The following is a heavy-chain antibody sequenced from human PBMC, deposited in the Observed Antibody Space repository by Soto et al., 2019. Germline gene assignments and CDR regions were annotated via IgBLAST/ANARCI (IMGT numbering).Heavy chain of an antibody. CDR3: ARLNWDGGY. Sequence: SETLSLTCTVTRGSISSGGYYWTWIRQHPGKGLEWMGYIYYSGSTFYNPSLKSRLTISVDTSKNQFSLNLRSVTAADTAVYYCARLNWDGGYWGQGNLVTVSS. CDR1: RGSISSGGYY. J-gene: IGHJ4*02. D-gene: IGHD1-20*01. V-gene: IGHV4-31*03. CDR2: IYYSGST.